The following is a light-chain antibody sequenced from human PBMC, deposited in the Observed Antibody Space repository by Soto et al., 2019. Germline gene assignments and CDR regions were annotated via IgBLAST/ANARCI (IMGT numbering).Light chain of an antibody. Sequence: DIVMTQSPDSLAVSLGERATINCKSSQSVLYSSNNKNYLAWYQQKPGQPPKLLIYWASTRESGVPDRFSGSGSGTDFNLTISSLHAEDVAVYYCQQYYSTSYTFGQGTKLEIK. CDR1: QSVLYSSNNKNY. J-gene: IGKJ2*01. V-gene: IGKV4-1*01. CDR3: QQYYSTSYT. CDR2: WAS.